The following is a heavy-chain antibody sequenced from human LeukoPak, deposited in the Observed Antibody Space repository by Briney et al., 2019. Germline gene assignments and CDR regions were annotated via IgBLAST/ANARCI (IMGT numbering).Heavy chain of an antibody. CDR1: GFTFSSYA. J-gene: IGHJ3*02. V-gene: IGHV3-23*01. D-gene: IGHD3-22*01. CDR3: AKGMYYHDSGDDAFDI. CDR2: ISGSGGST. Sequence: GGSLRLSCAASGFTFSSYAMSWVRQAPGKGLEWVSAISGSGGSTYYADSVKGRFTISRDNSKNTLYLQMNSLRAEDTAVYYCAKGMYYHDSGDDAFDIWGQGTMVTVSS.